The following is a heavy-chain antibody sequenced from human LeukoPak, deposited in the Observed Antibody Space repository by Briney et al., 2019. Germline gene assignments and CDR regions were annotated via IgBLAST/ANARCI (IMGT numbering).Heavy chain of an antibody. CDR2: ISGSAGGT. CDR3: TKDPLDY. V-gene: IGHV3-23*01. Sequence: GGSLRLSCAAFGFTLSSYMMSWVRQAPGKGLEWVSGISGSAGGTFYSDSVRVRFTISRDSPKNTLYLQMDSLRAEDTAVYYCTKDPLDYWGQGTLVTVSS. CDR1: GFTLSSYM. J-gene: IGHJ4*02.